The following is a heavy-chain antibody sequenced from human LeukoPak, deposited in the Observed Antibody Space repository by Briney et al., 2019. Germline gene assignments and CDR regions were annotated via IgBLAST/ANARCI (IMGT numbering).Heavy chain of an antibody. CDR1: GFTFNSYN. J-gene: IGHJ4*02. CDR2: IRYDGSDK. D-gene: IGHD6-19*01. CDR3: ARDKGIAVADVGARPFDY. Sequence: PGGSLRLSCGASGFTFNSYNMNWVRQAPGKGLEWMAFIRYDGSDKYYADSVKGRFTISRDNAKNSLYLQMNSLRAEDTAVYYCARDKGIAVADVGARPFDYWGQGTLVTVSS. V-gene: IGHV3-30*02.